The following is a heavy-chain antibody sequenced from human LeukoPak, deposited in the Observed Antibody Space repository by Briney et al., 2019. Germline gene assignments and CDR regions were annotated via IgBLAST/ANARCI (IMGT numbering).Heavy chain of an antibody. CDR3: ARIGYSSSSFDY. J-gene: IGHJ4*02. D-gene: IGHD6-6*01. Sequence: GGSLRLSCAASGFTFSNYWMSWVRQAPGRGLEWVANIKQDGSVKYYVDPVKGRFTISRDNAKNSLYLQMNSLRAEDTAFYYCARIGYSSSSFDYWGQGTLVAVSS. V-gene: IGHV3-7*01. CDR1: GFTFSNYW. CDR2: IKQDGSVK.